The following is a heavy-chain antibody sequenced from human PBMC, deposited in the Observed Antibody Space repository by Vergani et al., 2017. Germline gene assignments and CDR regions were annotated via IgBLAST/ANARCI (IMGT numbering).Heavy chain of an antibody. D-gene: IGHD5-18*01. J-gene: IGHJ3*02. CDR3: ARDMIQLWLGGAFDI. CDR2: ISYDGSNK. Sequence: QVQLVESGGGVVQPGRSLRLSCAASGFTFSSYAMHWVRQAPGKGLEWVAVISYDGSNKYYADSVKGRFTISRDNSKNTLDLQMNSLRAEDTAVYYCARDMIQLWLGGAFDIWGQGTMVTVSS. CDR1: GFTFSSYA. V-gene: IGHV3-30*01.